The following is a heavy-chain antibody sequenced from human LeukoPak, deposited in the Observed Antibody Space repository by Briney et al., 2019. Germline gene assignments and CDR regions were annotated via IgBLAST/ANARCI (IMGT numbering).Heavy chain of an antibody. CDR3: ARRRGYSYGPFDY. D-gene: IGHD5-18*01. CDR2: INHSGST. J-gene: IGHJ4*02. Sequence: PSETLSLTCAVYGGSFSGYYWSWIRQPPGKGLEWIGEINHSGSTNYNPSLKSRVTISVDTSKNQFSLKLSSVTAADTAVYYCARRRGYSYGPFDYWGQRTLVTVSS. CDR1: GGSFSGYY. V-gene: IGHV4-34*01.